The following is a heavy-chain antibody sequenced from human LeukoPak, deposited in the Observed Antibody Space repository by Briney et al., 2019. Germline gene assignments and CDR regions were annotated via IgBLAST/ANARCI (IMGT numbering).Heavy chain of an antibody. Sequence: ASVKVSCKASGYTFTGYYMHWVRQAPGQGLEWMGWINPNSGNTGYAQKFQGRVTITRNTSISTAYMELSSLRSEDTAVYYCARGRRGAARALDYWGQGTLVTVSS. J-gene: IGHJ4*02. V-gene: IGHV1-8*03. CDR2: INPNSGNT. D-gene: IGHD6-6*01. CDR3: ARGRRGAARALDY. CDR1: GYTFTGYY.